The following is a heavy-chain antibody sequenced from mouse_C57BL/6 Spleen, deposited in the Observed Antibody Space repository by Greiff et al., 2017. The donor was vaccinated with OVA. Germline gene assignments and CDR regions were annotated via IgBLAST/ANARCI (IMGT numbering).Heavy chain of an antibody. CDR2: INPNNGGT. Sequence: VQLQQSGPELVKPGASVKISCKASGYTFTDYYMNWVKQSHGKSLEWIGDINPNNGGTSYNQKFKGKATLTVDKSSSTAYMELRSLTSEDSAVYYCAKLGPRYWYFDVWGTGTTVTVSS. CDR3: AKLGPRYWYFDV. D-gene: IGHD4-1*01. J-gene: IGHJ1*03. V-gene: IGHV1-26*01. CDR1: GYTFTDYY.